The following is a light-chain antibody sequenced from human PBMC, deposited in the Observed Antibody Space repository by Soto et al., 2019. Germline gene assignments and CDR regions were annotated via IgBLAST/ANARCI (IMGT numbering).Light chain of an antibody. CDR1: QSISSR. CDR3: HHYDSYPVT. CDR2: DAS. V-gene: IGKV1-5*01. J-gene: IGKJ2*01. Sequence: DLQMTQSPSTLSASVGDRITITCRASQSISSRLAWYQQKPGKAPKLLISDASTLDSGVPSRFSGSGSGTEFTLTISSLRPDDFATYYCHHYDSYPVTFGQGTKLEIK.